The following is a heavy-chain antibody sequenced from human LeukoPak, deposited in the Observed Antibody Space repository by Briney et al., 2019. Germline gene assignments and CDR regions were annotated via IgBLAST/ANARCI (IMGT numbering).Heavy chain of an antibody. CDR1: GYTFTSYG. CDR3: ARRSSSWSPFDP. J-gene: IGHJ5*02. Sequence: HRASVKVSCKASGYTFTSYGISWVRQAPGQGLEWMGWISAYNGNTNYAQKLQGRVTMTTDTSTSTAYVELRSLRSDDTAVYYCARRSSSWSPFDPWGQGTLVTVSS. D-gene: IGHD6-13*01. V-gene: IGHV1-18*01. CDR2: ISAYNGNT.